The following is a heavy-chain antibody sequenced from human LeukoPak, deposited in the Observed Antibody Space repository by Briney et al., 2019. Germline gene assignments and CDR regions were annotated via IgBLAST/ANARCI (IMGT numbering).Heavy chain of an antibody. CDR2: ISANNGNT. CDR1: GYTFTSYG. Sequence: ASVKVSCKASGYTFTSYGISWVRQAPGQGLEWMGWISANNGNTNYAQKLQGRVTMTTDTSTSTAYMELRSLRSDDTAVYYCARVPSNPNYDFWSGYYFDYWGQGTLVTVSS. CDR3: ARVPSNPNYDFWSGYYFDY. J-gene: IGHJ4*02. D-gene: IGHD3-3*01. V-gene: IGHV1-18*01.